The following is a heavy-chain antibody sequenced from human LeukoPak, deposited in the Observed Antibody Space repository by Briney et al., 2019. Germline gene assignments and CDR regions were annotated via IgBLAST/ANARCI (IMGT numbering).Heavy chain of an antibody. D-gene: IGHD1-26*01. CDR1: GGSFSGYY. CDR2: INHSGST. V-gene: IGHV4-34*01. Sequence: SETLSLTCAVYGGSFSGYYWSWIRQPPGKGQEWIGEINHSGSTNYNPSLKSRVTISVDTSKNQFSLKLSSVTAADTAVYYCARIYSGNSIWGQGTMVTVSS. CDR3: ARIYSGNSI. J-gene: IGHJ3*02.